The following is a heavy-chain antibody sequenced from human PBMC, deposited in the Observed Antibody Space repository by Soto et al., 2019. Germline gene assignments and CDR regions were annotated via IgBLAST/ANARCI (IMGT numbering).Heavy chain of an antibody. CDR1: GGSISISNW. V-gene: IGHV4-4*02. D-gene: IGHD3-9*01. J-gene: IGHJ4*02. CDR2: IYHSGST. CDR3: ARTYYDILTGYYRSPYFDY. Sequence: PSETLSLTCAVSGGSISISNWWSWVRQPPGKGLEWIGEIYHSGSTNYNPSLKSRVTISVDKSKNQFSLKLSSVTAADTAVYYCARTYYDILTGYYRSPYFDYCGQRTLVTVSS.